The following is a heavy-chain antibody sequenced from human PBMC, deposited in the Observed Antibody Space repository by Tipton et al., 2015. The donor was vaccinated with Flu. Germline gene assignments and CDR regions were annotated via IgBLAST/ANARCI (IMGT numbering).Heavy chain of an antibody. Sequence: LRLSCTVSGGSISSYYWSWIRQPPGKGLEWIGYIYYSGSTNYNPSLKSRVTISVDTSKNQFSLKLSSVTAAETAVYYCARDRGLYGMDVWGQGTTVTVSS. CDR2: IYYSGST. J-gene: IGHJ6*02. D-gene: IGHD3-10*01. CDR3: ARDRGLYGMDV. V-gene: IGHV4-59*01. CDR1: GGSISSYY.